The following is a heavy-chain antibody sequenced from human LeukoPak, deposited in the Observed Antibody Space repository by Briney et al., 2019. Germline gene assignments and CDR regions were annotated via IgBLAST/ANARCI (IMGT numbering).Heavy chain of an antibody. D-gene: IGHD4-17*01. V-gene: IGHV3-30*18. CDR1: GFTFNTYA. Sequence: GRSLRLSCAASGFTFNTYAMHWVRQAPGRGLEWLALMSYDGSHIYYADSVKGRFTISRDASKNAVYLQMNSLRAEDTAVYSCAKWSGDYPSYYLDYWGQGTLVTVSS. CDR2: MSYDGSHI. J-gene: IGHJ4*02. CDR3: AKWSGDYPSYYLDY.